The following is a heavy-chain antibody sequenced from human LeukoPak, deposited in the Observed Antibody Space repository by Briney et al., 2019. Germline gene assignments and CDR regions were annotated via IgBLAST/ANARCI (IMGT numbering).Heavy chain of an antibody. CDR2: IIPILGIA. J-gene: IGHJ5*02. CDR1: GGAFSTFS. D-gene: IGHD1-14*01. Sequence: ASVKVSCKASGGAFSTFSFTWVRQAPGQGLEWMGRIIPILGIANYAQKFQGRVTMTEDTSTNTAYMELSSLRSEDTAVYYCARSLGWNHPNHNWFDPWGQGTLVTVSS. V-gene: IGHV1-69*02. CDR3: ARSLGWNHPNHNWFDP.